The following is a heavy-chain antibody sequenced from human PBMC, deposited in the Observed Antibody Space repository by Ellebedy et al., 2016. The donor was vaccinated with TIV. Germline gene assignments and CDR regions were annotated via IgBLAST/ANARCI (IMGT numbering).Heavy chain of an antibody. CDR2: INPNSGGT. CDR1: GYTFTGYY. V-gene: IGHV1-2*02. CDR3: ARLGQGPTTPTDAFDI. D-gene: IGHD3-16*01. Sequence: ASVKVSCXASGYTFTGYYMHWVRQAPGQGLEWMGWINPNSGGTNYAQKFQGRVTMTRDTSTSTVYMELSSLRSEDTAVYYCARLGQGPTTPTDAFDIWGQGTMVTVSS. J-gene: IGHJ3*02.